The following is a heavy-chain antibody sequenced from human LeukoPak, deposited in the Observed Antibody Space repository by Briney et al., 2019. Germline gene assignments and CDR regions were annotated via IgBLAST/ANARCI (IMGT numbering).Heavy chain of an antibody. D-gene: IGHD6-6*01. CDR1: GFTFGSYN. J-gene: IGHJ6*02. Sequence: GGSLRLSCAASGFTFGSYNMNWVRQAPGKGLEWVSSISSSSTYIYYADSVKGRFTISRDNAKNSLYLQMNSLRAEDTAVYYCARNGIIAARQYYYGMDVWGQGTTVTVSS. V-gene: IGHV3-21*01. CDR2: ISSSSTYI. CDR3: ARNGIIAARQYYYGMDV.